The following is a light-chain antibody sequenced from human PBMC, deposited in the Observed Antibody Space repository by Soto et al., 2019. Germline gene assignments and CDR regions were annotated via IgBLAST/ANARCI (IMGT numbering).Light chain of an antibody. J-gene: IGLJ3*02. CDR2: YDS. CDR1: NIGSES. Sequence: SYELTQPPSVSVAPGKTARITCGGNNIGSESVHWYQQKPGQAPVLVIYYDSDRPSGIPERFSGSNSGNTATLTISRVEAGDEADYYCQVWDSSSDPSVFGGGTKLTVL. V-gene: IGLV3-21*04. CDR3: QVWDSSSDPSV.